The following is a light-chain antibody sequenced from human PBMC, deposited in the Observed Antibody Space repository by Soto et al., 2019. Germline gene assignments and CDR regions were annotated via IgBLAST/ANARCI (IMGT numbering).Light chain of an antibody. V-gene: IGKV3-15*01. J-gene: IGKJ5*01. CDR2: ATS. CDR3: PQYDNKPPIH. Sequence: EIVMRQSPATLSVSPGERATLSCRAIQSVSTNLAWYQQKPGQAPRRLTYATSTKATGNPDRFTGSGSGTEFTLTISILQSEDFAVYHCPQYDNKPPIHFGQGTRLEIK. CDR1: QSVSTN.